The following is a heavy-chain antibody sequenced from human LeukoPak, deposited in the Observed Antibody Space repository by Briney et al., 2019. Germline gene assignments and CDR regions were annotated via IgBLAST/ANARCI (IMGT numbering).Heavy chain of an antibody. Sequence: PGGSLRLSCAASGFTFSSYSINWVRQAPGKWLEWVSSISSSSSYIYYADSVKGRFTISRDNAKNSLYLQMNSLRAEDTAVYYCARDDVRYYSSASYYNTEFDYLGQGTLVTVSS. D-gene: IGHD3-10*01. J-gene: IGHJ4*02. CDR3: ARDDVRYYSSASYYNTEFDY. V-gene: IGHV3-21*01. CDR1: GFTFSSYS. CDR2: ISSSSSYI.